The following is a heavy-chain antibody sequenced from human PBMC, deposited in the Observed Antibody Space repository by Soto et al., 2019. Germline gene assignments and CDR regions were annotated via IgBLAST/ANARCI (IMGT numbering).Heavy chain of an antibody. Sequence: GGSLRLSCAASGFTFSSYAMSWVRQAPGKGLEWVSAISGSGGSTYYADSVKGRFTISRDNSKNTLYLQMNSLRAEDTAVYYCATQGVRGVILLATWGQGTLVTVSS. D-gene: IGHD3-10*01. CDR3: ATQGVRGVILLAT. CDR2: ISGSGGST. J-gene: IGHJ4*02. V-gene: IGHV3-23*01. CDR1: GFTFSSYA.